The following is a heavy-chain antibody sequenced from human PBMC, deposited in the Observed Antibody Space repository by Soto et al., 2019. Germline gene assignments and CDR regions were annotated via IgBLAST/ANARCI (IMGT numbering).Heavy chain of an antibody. CDR2: ISAYNGNT. CDR1: GYIFSNFG. Sequence: QVQLVQSGPEVKKPGASAKVSCKPSGYIFSNFGISWMRQVPGQGREWMGWISAYNGNTNYAQKFQDRVTLTTDTSTNTAYMELRSLRADDTAVYYCARASGGGVGTTSYWGQGTLVTVAS. CDR3: ARASGGGVGTTSY. D-gene: IGHD1-26*01. J-gene: IGHJ4*02. V-gene: IGHV1-18*01.